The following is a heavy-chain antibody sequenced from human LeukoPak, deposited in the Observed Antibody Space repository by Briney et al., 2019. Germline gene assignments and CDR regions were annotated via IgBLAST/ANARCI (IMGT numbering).Heavy chain of an antibody. CDR1: GFTFSSYG. D-gene: IGHD3-10*01. CDR3: AKELLTMVRGVISGSDY. Sequence: GGSLRLSCAASGFTFSSYGMHWVRQAPGKGLEGVAFIRYDGSNKYYADSVKGRFTISRDNSKNTLYLQMNSLRAEDTAVYYCAKELLTMVRGVISGSDYWGQGTLVTVSS. V-gene: IGHV3-30*02. CDR2: IRYDGSNK. J-gene: IGHJ4*02.